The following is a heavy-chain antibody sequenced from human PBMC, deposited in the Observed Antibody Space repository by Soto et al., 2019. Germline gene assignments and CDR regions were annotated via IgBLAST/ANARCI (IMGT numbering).Heavy chain of an antibody. D-gene: IGHD2-2*01. CDR2: IYPGDSDT. Sequence: PVESLKISCKGSGYSFTSYWIGWVRQMPGKGLEWMGIIYPGDSDTRYSPSFQGQVTISADKSISTAYLQWSSLKASDTAMYYCARHRMPGVNYYYGMDVWGQGTTVTVSS. CDR1: GYSFTSYW. J-gene: IGHJ6*02. V-gene: IGHV5-51*01. CDR3: ARHRMPGVNYYYGMDV.